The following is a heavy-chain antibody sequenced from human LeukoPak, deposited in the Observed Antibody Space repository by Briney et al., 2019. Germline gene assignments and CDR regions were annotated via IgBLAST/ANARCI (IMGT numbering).Heavy chain of an antibody. CDR1: GGSISSYY. CDR3: ARDEYYYGSGSYLYYMDV. Sequence: SETLSLTCTVSGGSISSYYWSWIRQPAGKGLEWIGRIYTSGSTNYNPSLKSRVTMSVDTSKNQFSLKLSSVTAADTAVYYCARDEYYYGSGSYLYYMDVWGKGTTVTIFS. D-gene: IGHD3-10*01. J-gene: IGHJ6*03. CDR2: IYTSGST. V-gene: IGHV4-4*07.